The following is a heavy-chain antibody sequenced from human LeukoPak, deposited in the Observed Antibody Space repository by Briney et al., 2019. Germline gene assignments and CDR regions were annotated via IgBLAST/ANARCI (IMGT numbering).Heavy chain of an antibody. J-gene: IGHJ3*02. CDR1: GGPLSSYH. D-gene: IGHD2-15*01. Sequence: PSETLSLTCTLCGGPLSSYHGSWIRQPPGKGLEWIGYIYYSGNTSYNPSLKSRVTRSVDTSKNQFTLRLSSVTAADTAVYYGASSYCGGGSCGAFDIWGQGTMVTVSS. CDR3: ASSYCGGGSCGAFDI. CDR2: IYYSGNT. V-gene: IGHV4-59*01.